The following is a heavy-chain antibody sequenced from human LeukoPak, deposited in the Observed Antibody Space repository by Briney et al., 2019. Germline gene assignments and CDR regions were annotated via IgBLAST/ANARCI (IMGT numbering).Heavy chain of an antibody. CDR1: GGSFSGYY. Sequence: SETLSLTCAVYGGSFSGYYWSWIRQPPGKGLEWIGEINHSGSTNYNPSLKSRVTMSVDTSKNQFSLKLSSVTAADTAVYYCARVGCSSTSCYDYWGQGTLVTVSS. J-gene: IGHJ4*02. CDR2: INHSGST. D-gene: IGHD2-2*01. CDR3: ARVGCSSTSCYDY. V-gene: IGHV4-34*01.